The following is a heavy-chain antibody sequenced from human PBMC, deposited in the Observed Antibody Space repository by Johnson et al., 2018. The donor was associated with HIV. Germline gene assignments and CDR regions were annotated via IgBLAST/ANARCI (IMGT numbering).Heavy chain of an antibody. Sequence: VQLVESRGGVVRPGGSLRLSCAASGFTFSSYAMHWVRQAPGKGLEWVANIKQDGSEKYSVDSVKGRFTISRENAKNSLYLQMNSLRAEDTAVYYCARDEAAVRMVANDAFDIWGQGTMVTVSS. CDR1: GFTFSSYA. CDR3: ARDEAAVRMVANDAFDI. J-gene: IGHJ3*02. D-gene: IGHD6-13*01. V-gene: IGHV3-7*03. CDR2: IKQDGSEK.